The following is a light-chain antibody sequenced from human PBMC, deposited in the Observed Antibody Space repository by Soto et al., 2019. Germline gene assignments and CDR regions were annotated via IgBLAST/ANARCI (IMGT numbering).Light chain of an antibody. V-gene: IGKV1-33*01. CDR3: QQYDNLTLT. J-gene: IGKJ4*01. CDR2: DAS. Sequence: DIQLTQYPSTLSASVGDRVTITCGASQDIRNYLNWYQQKQGKAPKLLIYDASNLETGVPSRFSGSGSGTDFTFTISSMQPEDIATYYCQQYDNLTLTFGGGTKVDI. CDR1: QDIRNY.